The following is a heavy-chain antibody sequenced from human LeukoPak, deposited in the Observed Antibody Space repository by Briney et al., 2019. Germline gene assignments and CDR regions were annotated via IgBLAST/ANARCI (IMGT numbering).Heavy chain of an antibody. CDR3: AKDSGVADEGAFDI. J-gene: IGHJ3*02. CDR2: IWYGGSNK. D-gene: IGHD7-27*01. V-gene: IGHV3-30*02. CDR1: GFTFSSYG. Sequence: GGSLRLSCAAPGFTFSSYGMHWVRQAPGKGLEWVAVIWYGGSNKYYADSVKGRFTISRDNSKNTLYLQMNSLRAEDTAVYYCAKDSGVADEGAFDIWGQGTMVTVSS.